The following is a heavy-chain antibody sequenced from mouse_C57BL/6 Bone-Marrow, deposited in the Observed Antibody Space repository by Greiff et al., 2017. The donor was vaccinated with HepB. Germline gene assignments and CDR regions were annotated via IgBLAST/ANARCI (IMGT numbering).Heavy chain of an antibody. CDR3: ARRGLLRYGWYFDV. D-gene: IGHD1-1*01. CDR2: ISSGGSYT. Sequence: EVKRVESGGDLVKPGGSLKLSCAASGFTFSSYGMSWVRQTPDKRLEWVATISSGGSYTYYPDSVKGRFTISRDNAKNTLYLQMSSLKSEDTAMYYCARRGLLRYGWYFDVWGTGTTVTVSS. V-gene: IGHV5-6*02. J-gene: IGHJ1*03. CDR1: GFTFSSYG.